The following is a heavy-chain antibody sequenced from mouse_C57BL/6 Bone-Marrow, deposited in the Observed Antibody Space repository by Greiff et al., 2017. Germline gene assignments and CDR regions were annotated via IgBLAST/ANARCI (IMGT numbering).Heavy chain of an antibody. Sequence: LQESGAELARPGASVKLSCKASGYTFTSYGISWVKQRTGQGLEWIGEIYPRSGNTYYNEKFKGKATLTADKSSSTAYMELRSLTSEDSAVYFCARLYYGSSYGYFDVWGTGTTVTVSS. CDR3: ARLYYGSSYGYFDV. V-gene: IGHV1-81*01. J-gene: IGHJ1*03. D-gene: IGHD1-1*01. CDR1: GYTFTSYG. CDR2: IYPRSGNT.